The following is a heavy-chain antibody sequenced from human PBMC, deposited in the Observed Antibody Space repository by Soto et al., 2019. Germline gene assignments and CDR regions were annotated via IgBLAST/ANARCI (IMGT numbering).Heavy chain of an antibody. Sequence: SETLSLTCTVSGGSISGHYWIWIRQSPGKGLEWIGYIFYSGSTNYNPSLKSRVTLSADTSKNQFSLRLSSVTAADTAVYYCARVGSSGWSPDYWGQGTLVPVSS. D-gene: IGHD6-19*01. V-gene: IGHV4-59*11. CDR3: ARVGSSGWSPDY. CDR2: IFYSGST. CDR1: GGSISGHY. J-gene: IGHJ4*02.